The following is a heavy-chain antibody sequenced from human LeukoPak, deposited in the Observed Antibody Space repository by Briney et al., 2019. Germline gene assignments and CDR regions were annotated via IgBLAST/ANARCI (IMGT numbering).Heavy chain of an antibody. CDR1: GYTFTGYY. V-gene: IGHV1-2*02. Sequence: GASVKVSCKASGYTFTGYYMHWVRQAPGQGLEWMGWVTPNSGGTNYAQRFQGRVTMTRDTSISTAYMELSRLRSDDTAVYYCARGRATMVRGVIHNWFDPWGQGTLVTVSS. CDR2: VTPNSGGT. CDR3: ARGRATMVRGVIHNWFDP. D-gene: IGHD3-10*01. J-gene: IGHJ5*02.